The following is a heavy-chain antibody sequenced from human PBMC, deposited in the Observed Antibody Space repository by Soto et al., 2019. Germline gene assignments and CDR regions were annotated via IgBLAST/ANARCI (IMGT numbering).Heavy chain of an antibody. V-gene: IGHV1-46*01. Sequence: ASVKVACKASGYTFTNYYIHWVRQAPGQGLEWMGIINPNGGGTSYAQKFQGRVTMTRDTSTSTVHMELSSLRSEDTAVYYCARDSGDSSGYMLDYWGQGALVTVSS. J-gene: IGHJ4*02. CDR1: GYTFTNYY. CDR2: INPNGGGT. CDR3: ARDSGDSSGYMLDY. D-gene: IGHD3-22*01.